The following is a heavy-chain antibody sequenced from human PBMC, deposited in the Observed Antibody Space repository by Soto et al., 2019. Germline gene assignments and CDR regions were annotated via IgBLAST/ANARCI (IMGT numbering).Heavy chain of an antibody. J-gene: IGHJ4*02. CDR2: ISAHNGNT. CDR3: ARGKFTYYDILTGYYPNDY. D-gene: IGHD3-9*01. CDR1: GYTFTSYG. Sequence: ASVKVSCKASGYTFTSYGISWVRQAPGQGLEWMGWISAHNGNTNYAQKLQGRVTMTTDTSTSTAYMELSSLRSEDTAVYYYARGKFTYYDILTGYYPNDYWGQGTLVTVSS. V-gene: IGHV1-18*01.